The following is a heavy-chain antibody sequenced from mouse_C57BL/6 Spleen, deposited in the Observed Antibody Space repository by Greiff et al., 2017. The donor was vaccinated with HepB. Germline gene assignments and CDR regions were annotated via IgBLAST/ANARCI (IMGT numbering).Heavy chain of an antibody. Sequence: EVKVVESGGGLVKPGGSLKLSCAASGFTFSDYGMHWVRQAPEKGLEWVAYISSGSSTIYYADTVKGRFTISRDNAKNTLFLQMTSLRSEDTAMYYCARPYYGSGDYFDYWGQGTTLTVSS. D-gene: IGHD1-1*01. CDR2: ISSGSSTI. CDR1: GFTFSDYG. V-gene: IGHV5-17*01. J-gene: IGHJ2*01. CDR3: ARPYYGSGDYFDY.